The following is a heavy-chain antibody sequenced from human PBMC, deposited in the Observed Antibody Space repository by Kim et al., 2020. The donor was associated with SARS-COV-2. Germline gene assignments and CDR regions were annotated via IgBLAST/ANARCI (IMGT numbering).Heavy chain of an antibody. D-gene: IGHD1-1*01. V-gene: IGHV5-51*01. CDR1: GYSFSNHW. CDR2: IFPGDSET. J-gene: IGHJ1*01. CDR3: ARQEVETGYFQH. Sequence: GESLKISCKSSGYSFSNHWIGWVRQRPGKGLEWMGVIFPGDSETRYSPSFQGHVTISVDKSISTAFLHWTSLQASDSAIYYWARQEVETGYFQHWGQGTLVTVSS.